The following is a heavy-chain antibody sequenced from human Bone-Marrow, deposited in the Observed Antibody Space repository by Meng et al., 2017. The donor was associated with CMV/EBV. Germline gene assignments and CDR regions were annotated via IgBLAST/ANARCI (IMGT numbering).Heavy chain of an antibody. J-gene: IGHJ5*02. CDR1: GYSFTGNW. Sequence: KGAGYSFTGNWSGWVRQMPGRGLEWMGIIYPDDSDTRYSPSFQGQVTISADKSISTAYLQWSSLKASDTAMYYCARQSELGQNWFDPWGQGTLVTVSS. CDR2: IYPDDSDT. V-gene: IGHV5-51*01. CDR3: ARQSELGQNWFDP. D-gene: IGHD7-27*01.